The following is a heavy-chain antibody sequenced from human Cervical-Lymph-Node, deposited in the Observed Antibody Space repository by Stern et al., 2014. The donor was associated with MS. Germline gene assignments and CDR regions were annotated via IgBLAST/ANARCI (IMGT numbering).Heavy chain of an antibody. V-gene: IGHV5-51*01. CDR3: ARQRYFDY. CDR1: GYTFTSYW. Sequence: VQLVQSGPEVKRPGESLKISCQASGYTFTSYWIGWGRQMPGKGLEWIAIIFPGGSDIRYSPSFQGQVTISADKSSSTAYLQWNNLKASDPAIYYCARQRYFDYWGQGTLVTVSS. CDR2: IFPGGSDI. J-gene: IGHJ4*02.